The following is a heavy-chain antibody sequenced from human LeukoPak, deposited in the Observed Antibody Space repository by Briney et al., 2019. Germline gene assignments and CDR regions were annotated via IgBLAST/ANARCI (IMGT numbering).Heavy chain of an antibody. V-gene: IGHV5-51*01. Sequence: GESLKISCKGSGYSFSTYWIGWVRQTPGKGLEWMGIIYPGDSDTKYSPSFQGQVTFSADRSVSTAYLQWSSLKASDTAIYYCARQRTVTTNFDYWGQGTLVTVSS. CDR3: ARQRTVTTNFDY. CDR2: IYPGDSDT. CDR1: GYSFSTYW. J-gene: IGHJ4*02. D-gene: IGHD4-17*01.